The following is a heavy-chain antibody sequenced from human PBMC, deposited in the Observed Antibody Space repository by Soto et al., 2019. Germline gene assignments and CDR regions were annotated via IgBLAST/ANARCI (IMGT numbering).Heavy chain of an antibody. J-gene: IGHJ6*02. CDR1: GGSIGTSY. Sequence: SETLSLTCTVSGGSIGTSYWSWIRQPAGKGLEWIGRIHATGNTKYNASLKGRVNMSLDTSKNQFSLKMTSVTAADTAVYYCARDEGGSSIGNSKDNYYGMDVWGQGTTVTVSS. D-gene: IGHD6-6*01. V-gene: IGHV4-4*07. CDR3: ARDEGGSSIGNSKDNYYGMDV. CDR2: IHATGNT.